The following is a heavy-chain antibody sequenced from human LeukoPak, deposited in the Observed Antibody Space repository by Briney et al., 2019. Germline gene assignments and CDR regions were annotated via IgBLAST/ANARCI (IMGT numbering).Heavy chain of an antibody. V-gene: IGHV1-2*02. CDR1: GYTFTSYG. CDR3: AREGGYSGSYIDY. J-gene: IGHJ4*02. CDR2: INPNSGGT. D-gene: IGHD1-26*01. Sequence: ASVKVSCKASGYTFTSYGISWVRQAPGQGLEWMGWINPNSGGTNYAQKFQGRVTMTRDTSISTAYMELSRLRSDDTAVYYCAREGGYSGSYIDYWGQGTLVTVSS.